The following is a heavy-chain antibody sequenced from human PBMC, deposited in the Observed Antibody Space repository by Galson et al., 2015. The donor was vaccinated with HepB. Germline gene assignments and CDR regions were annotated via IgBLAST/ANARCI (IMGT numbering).Heavy chain of an antibody. CDR1: GFTFSSYG. CDR2: ISYDGSNK. D-gene: IGHD5-18*01. Sequence: SLRLSCAASGFTFSSYGMHWVRQAPGKGLEWVAVISYDGSNKYYADSVKGRFTISRDNSKNTLYLQMNSLRAEDTAVYYCAKDYDTAMDQYYFDYWGQGTLVTVSS. J-gene: IGHJ4*02. CDR3: AKDYDTAMDQYYFDY. V-gene: IGHV3-30*18.